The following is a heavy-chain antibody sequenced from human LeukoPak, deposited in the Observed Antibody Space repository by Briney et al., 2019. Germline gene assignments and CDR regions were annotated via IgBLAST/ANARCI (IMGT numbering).Heavy chain of an antibody. CDR1: GGTFSSYA. D-gene: IGHD3-16*01. J-gene: IGHJ4*02. Sequence: SVKVSCKASGGTFSSYAISWVRQAPGQGLEWRGGIIPIFGTANYAQKFQGRVTITADESASTAYMELSSLRSEDTAVYYCARDRSFYDYSKAYWGQGTLATVPS. CDR3: ARDRSFYDYSKAY. CDR2: IIPIFGTA. V-gene: IGHV1-69*13.